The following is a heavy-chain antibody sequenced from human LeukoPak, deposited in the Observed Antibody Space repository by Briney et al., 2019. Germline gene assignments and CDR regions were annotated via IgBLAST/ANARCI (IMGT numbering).Heavy chain of an antibody. D-gene: IGHD3-22*01. Sequence: GGSLRLSCAASGFTFDGYAMHWVRQAPGKGLEWVSGISWNSGSIGYADSVKGRFTISRDNAKNSLYLQMNSLRAEDTALYYCAKDYGYYDSSGYPVYWGQGTLVTVSS. CDR3: AKDYGYYDSSGYPVY. CDR2: ISWNSGSI. V-gene: IGHV3-9*01. J-gene: IGHJ4*02. CDR1: GFTFDGYA.